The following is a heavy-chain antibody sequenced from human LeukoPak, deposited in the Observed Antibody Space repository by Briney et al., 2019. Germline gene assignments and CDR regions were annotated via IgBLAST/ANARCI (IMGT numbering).Heavy chain of an antibody. D-gene: IGHD6-19*01. CDR3: ARVSDRFVAGIDWFDP. J-gene: IGHJ5*02. V-gene: IGHV3-7*01. CDR2: INQDGSEK. CDR1: GFTFRNYW. Sequence: PGGSLRLSCAASGFTFRNYWMSWVRQAPGKGPEWVANINQDGSEKYYVDSVKGRFTISRDNAKNSLYLQMNSLRAEDTAVYYCARVSDRFVAGIDWFDPWGQGTLVTVSS.